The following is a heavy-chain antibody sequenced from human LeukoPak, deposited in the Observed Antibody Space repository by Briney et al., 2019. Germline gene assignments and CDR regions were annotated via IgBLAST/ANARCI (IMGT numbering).Heavy chain of an antibody. V-gene: IGHV4-34*01. CDR3: ASLQWLDHYFDY. Sequence: SETLSLTCAVYGGSFSGYYWSWIRQPPGKGLEWIGSIYYSGSTYYNPSLKSRVTISVDTSKNQFSLKLSSVTAADTAVYYCASLQWLDHYFDYWGQGTLVTVSS. CDR1: GGSFSGYY. D-gene: IGHD6-19*01. J-gene: IGHJ4*02. CDR2: IYYSGST.